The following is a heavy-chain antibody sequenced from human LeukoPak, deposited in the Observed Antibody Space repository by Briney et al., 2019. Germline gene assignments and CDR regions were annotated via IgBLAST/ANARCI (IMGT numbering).Heavy chain of an antibody. CDR2: IYHSGST. Sequence: SGTLSLTCAVSGVSISSGYYWGWIRQPPGKGLEWIGYIYHSGSTYYNPSLKSRVTISVDRSKSQFSLRLSSVTAADTAVYYCARQRKSPDVLRFDYWGQGTLVTVSP. V-gene: IGHV4-38-2*01. J-gene: IGHJ4*02. CDR3: ARQRKSPDVLRFDY. CDR1: GVSISSGYY. D-gene: IGHD2-8*01.